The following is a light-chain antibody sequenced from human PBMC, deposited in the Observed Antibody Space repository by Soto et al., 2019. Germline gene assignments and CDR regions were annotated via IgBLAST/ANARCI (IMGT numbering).Light chain of an antibody. V-gene: IGLV1-40*01. CDR2: TNN. J-gene: IGLJ1*01. Sequence: QFVLTQPPSVSGAPGQRVTISCTGSSSNIGAGYDVHWYLQLPGTAPKLLVYTNNNRPSGVPDRFSGSKSGTSASLAITGLQAEDEADYYCQSYDNRLSAYVFGTGTKVAVL. CDR3: QSYDNRLSAYV. CDR1: SSNIGAGYD.